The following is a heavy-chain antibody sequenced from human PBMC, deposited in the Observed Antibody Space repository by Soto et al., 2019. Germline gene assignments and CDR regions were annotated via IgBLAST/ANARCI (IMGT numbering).Heavy chain of an antibody. CDR3: AKKDSSGYYPLFDY. CDR1: GFTFSSYG. D-gene: IGHD3-22*01. V-gene: IGHV3-30*18. Sequence: PGGSLRLSCAASGFTFSSYGMHWVRQAPGKGLEWVAVISYDGSNKYYADSVKGRFTISRDNSKNTLYLQMNSLRAEDTAVYYCAKKDSSGYYPLFDYWGQGTLVTVSS. CDR2: ISYDGSNK. J-gene: IGHJ4*02.